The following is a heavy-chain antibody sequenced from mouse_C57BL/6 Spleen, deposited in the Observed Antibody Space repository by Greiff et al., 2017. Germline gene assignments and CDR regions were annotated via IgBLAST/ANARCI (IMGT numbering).Heavy chain of an antibody. J-gene: IGHJ1*03. CDR2: IYPSDSET. V-gene: IGHV1-61*01. Sequence: QVQLQQPGAELVRPGSSVKLSCKASGYTFTSYWMDWVKQRPGQGLEWIGNIYPSDSETHYNQKFKDKATLTVDKSSSTAYMQLSSLTSEDSAVXYCARWGDGYHGYFDVWGTGTTVTVSS. CDR1: GYTFTSYW. D-gene: IGHD2-3*01. CDR3: ARWGDGYHGYFDV.